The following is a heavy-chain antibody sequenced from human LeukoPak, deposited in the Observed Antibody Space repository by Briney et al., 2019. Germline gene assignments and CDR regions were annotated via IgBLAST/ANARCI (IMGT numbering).Heavy chain of an antibody. V-gene: IGHV3-23*01. CDR1: GFTFSSYA. J-gene: IGHJ5*02. CDR3: ARGPPLFDP. Sequence: PGGSLRLSCAASGFTFSSYAMSWVRQAPGKGLEWVSAISGSGGNTYYTDSVKGRFTISRDNAKNSLYLQMNSLRADDTAVYYCARGPPLFDPWGQGALVTVSS. CDR2: ISGSGGNT.